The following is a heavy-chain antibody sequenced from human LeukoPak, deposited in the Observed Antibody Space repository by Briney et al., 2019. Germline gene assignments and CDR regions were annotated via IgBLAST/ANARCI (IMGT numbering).Heavy chain of an antibody. J-gene: IGHJ5*02. Sequence: ASVKVSCKASGYTFTSCDINWVRQATGQGLEWMGWMNPNSGNTGYAQKFQGRVTMTRNTSISTAYMELSSLRSEDTAVYYCARGTSVVWFGELSSPWGQGTLVTVSS. CDR3: ARGTSVVWFGELSSP. D-gene: IGHD3-10*01. CDR2: MNPNSGNT. CDR1: GYTFTSCD. V-gene: IGHV1-8*01.